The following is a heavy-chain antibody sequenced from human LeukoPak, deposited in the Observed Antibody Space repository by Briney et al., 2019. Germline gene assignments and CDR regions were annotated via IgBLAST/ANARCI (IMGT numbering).Heavy chain of an antibody. D-gene: IGHD6-19*01. CDR1: GFTFSDYY. CDR3: AGYTSGWFGAFDI. V-gene: IGHV3-11*04. Sequence: GRSLRLSCAASGFTFSDYYMNWIRQAPGKGLEWVSYVSSSGSTIYYADSVKGRFTISRDSAKNSLYLQMISLTAEDTALYYCAGYTSGWFGAFDIWGQGTMVTVSS. J-gene: IGHJ3*02. CDR2: VSSSGSTI.